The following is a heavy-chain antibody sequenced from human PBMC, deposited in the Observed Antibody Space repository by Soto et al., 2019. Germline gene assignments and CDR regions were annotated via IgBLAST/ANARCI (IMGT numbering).Heavy chain of an antibody. V-gene: IGHV3-21*01. Sequence: EVQLVESGGGLVKPGGSLRLSCAASGFTFSSYSMNWVRQAPGKGLEWVSSISSRSSYIYYADSVKGRFTISRDNAKSSLYLQMNSLRAEDTAVYYCASLLYYDFWSGYVAGYMDVWGKGTTVTVSS. CDR3: ASLLYYDFWSGYVAGYMDV. D-gene: IGHD3-3*01. CDR2: ISSRSSYI. CDR1: GFTFSSYS. J-gene: IGHJ6*03.